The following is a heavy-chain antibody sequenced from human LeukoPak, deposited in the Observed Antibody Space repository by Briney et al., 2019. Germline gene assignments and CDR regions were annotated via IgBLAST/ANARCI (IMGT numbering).Heavy chain of an antibody. V-gene: IGHV3-30*18. CDR2: ISYDGSNK. Sequence: GRSLRLSCAASGFTFSSYGMHWVRQAPGKGLEWVAVISYDGSNKYYADSVKGRFTISRDNSKNTLYLQMNSLRAEDTAVYYCAKEMVVGATPDESWGQGTLVTVSS. CDR3: AKEMVVGATPDES. J-gene: IGHJ5*02. D-gene: IGHD1-26*01. CDR1: GFTFSSYG.